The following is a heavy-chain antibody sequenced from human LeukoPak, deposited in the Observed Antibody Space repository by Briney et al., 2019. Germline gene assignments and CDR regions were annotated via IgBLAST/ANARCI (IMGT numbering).Heavy chain of an antibody. CDR3: ARDRPGRGGFDY. CDR2: IYSGGST. D-gene: IGHD6-6*01. J-gene: IGHJ4*02. V-gene: IGHV3-53*01. Sequence: GGSLRLSCATSQFNFNKFGMTWVRQAPGKGLEWVSVIYSGGSTYYADSVKGRFTISRDNSKNTLYLQMNSLRAEDTAVYYCARDRPGRGGFDYWGQGTLVTVSS. CDR1: QFNFNKFG.